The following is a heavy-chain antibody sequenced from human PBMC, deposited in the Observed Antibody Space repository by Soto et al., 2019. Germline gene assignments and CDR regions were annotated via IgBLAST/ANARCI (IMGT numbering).Heavy chain of an antibody. CDR3: TTVVLNGDYYDSSGYYPDAFDI. CDR2: IKSKTDGGTT. D-gene: IGHD3-22*01. Sequence: PGGSLRLSCAASGFTFSNAWMNWVRQAPGKGLEWVGRIKSKTDGGTTDYAAPVKGRFTISRDDSKNTLYLQMNSLKTEDTAVYYCTTVVLNGDYYDSSGYYPDAFDIWGQGTMVTVSS. J-gene: IGHJ3*02. CDR1: GFTFSNAW. V-gene: IGHV3-15*07.